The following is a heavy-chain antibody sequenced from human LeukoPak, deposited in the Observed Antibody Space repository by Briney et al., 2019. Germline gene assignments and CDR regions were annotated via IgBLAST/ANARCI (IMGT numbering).Heavy chain of an antibody. CDR3: ARDAGVRASSGRYYYSNGMDF. J-gene: IGHJ6*02. V-gene: IGHV3-30-3*01. D-gene: IGHD3-10*01. CDR1: GFTFSSYA. CDR2: ISYDGSNK. Sequence: GGSLSLSCAASGFTFSSYAMHWVRQAPGKGLEWVAVISYDGSNKYYADSVKGRFTISRDNSKNTLYLQMNSLRAEDTPVYYCARDAGVRASSGRYYYSNGMDFGGQGTTVTVS.